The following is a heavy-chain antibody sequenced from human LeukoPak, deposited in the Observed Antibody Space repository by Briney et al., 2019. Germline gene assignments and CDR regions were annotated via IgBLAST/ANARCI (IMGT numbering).Heavy chain of an antibody. Sequence: GGSLRLSCAASGFTVSSNYMSWVRQAPGKGLEWVSVIYSGGSTYYADSVKGRFTISRDNSKNTLYLQMNSLRAEDSAVYYCARDSGLSAWAVAGSGAFDIWGQGTMVTVSS. J-gene: IGHJ3*02. CDR1: GFTVSSNY. D-gene: IGHD6-19*01. V-gene: IGHV3-66*01. CDR3: ARDSGLSAWAVAGSGAFDI. CDR2: IYSGGST.